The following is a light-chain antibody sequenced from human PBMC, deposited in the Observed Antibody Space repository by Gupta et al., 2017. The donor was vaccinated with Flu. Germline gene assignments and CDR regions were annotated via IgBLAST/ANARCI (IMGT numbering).Light chain of an antibody. CDR2: QDT. J-gene: IGLJ1*01. CDR1: KLGDKY. Sequence: SYELTQPPPVSVSPGQTASITCSGDKLGDKYVCWYQQRPGQSPMLIIYQDTKRPSGIPERFSGSNSGNTATLTISGTQTVDEADYYCQAWYANTPYVFGTGTKVTVL. CDR3: QAWYANTPYV. V-gene: IGLV3-1*01.